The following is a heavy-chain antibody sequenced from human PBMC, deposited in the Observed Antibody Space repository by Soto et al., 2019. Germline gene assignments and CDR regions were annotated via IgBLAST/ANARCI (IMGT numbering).Heavy chain of an antibody. CDR1: GGSISSRNW. CDR2: FYHTGST. CDR3: ASLSPDVVVGATHPWLDP. V-gene: IGHV4-4*02. D-gene: IGHD2-15*01. Sequence: PSETLSLTCAVSGGSISSRNWWTWVRQPPGKRLEWIGQFYHTGSTHYNPPPQSRDTMSVDKSKNQFSLRLSSVTAADTAVYYCASLSPDVVVGATHPWLDPSGQGTLVTLSS. J-gene: IGHJ5*02.